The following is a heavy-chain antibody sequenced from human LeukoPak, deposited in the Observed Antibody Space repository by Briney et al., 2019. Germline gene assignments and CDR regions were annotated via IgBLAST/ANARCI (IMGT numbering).Heavy chain of an antibody. J-gene: IGHJ3*02. Sequence: PSETLSLTCTVSGGSISSYYWSWIRQPPGKGLEWIGYIYYSGSTNYNPSLKSRVTISVDTSKNQFSLKLSSVTAADTAVYYCARGVVVPAAMNDIWGQGTMVTVSS. CDR2: IYYSGST. V-gene: IGHV4-59*01. CDR1: GGSISSYY. CDR3: ARGVVVPAAMNDI. D-gene: IGHD2-2*01.